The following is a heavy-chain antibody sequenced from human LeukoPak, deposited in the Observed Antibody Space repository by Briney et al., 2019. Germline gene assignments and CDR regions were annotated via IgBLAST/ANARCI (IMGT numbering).Heavy chain of an antibody. CDR2: IKQDGGAK. Sequence: GGSLRLSCAASGFTFTNYWMNWLRQAPGKGLEWVANIKQDGGAKNYVDSVKGRFTISRDNVKNSLYLQMNNLRVEDTAVYYCARERVTTTSFDYWGQGVLVTVSS. D-gene: IGHD2/OR15-2a*01. CDR1: GFTFTNYW. J-gene: IGHJ4*02. V-gene: IGHV3-7*01. CDR3: ARERVTTTSFDY.